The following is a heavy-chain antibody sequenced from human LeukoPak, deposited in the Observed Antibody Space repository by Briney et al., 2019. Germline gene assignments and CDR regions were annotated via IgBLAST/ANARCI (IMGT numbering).Heavy chain of an antibody. J-gene: IGHJ5*02. CDR3: ARIGYGSGSPTNL. CDR1: GGSISSGSYY. Sequence: SETLSLXCTVSGGSISSGSYYWSWIRQPDGKGLEWIGRSYIRGSTDYNPSLESRVTISVDTSKNQFSLKLNSVTAADTAVYYCARIGYGSGSPTNLWGQGTLVTVSS. D-gene: IGHD3-10*01. V-gene: IGHV4-61*02. CDR2: SYIRGST.